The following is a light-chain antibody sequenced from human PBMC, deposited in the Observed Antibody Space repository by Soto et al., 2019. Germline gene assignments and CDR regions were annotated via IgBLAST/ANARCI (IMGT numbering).Light chain of an antibody. J-gene: IGKJ1*01. CDR1: QILLYSSNNKNY. Sequence: DIVMTQSPDSLAVSLGERATINCKSSQILLYSSNNKNYLAWYQQEPGQPPKLLIYWASTRESGVPDRFSGAGSGIEFTLTIGSLQAEDGAVNYCHQYHSTPGTFGQGTKVEI. CDR3: HQYHSTPGT. CDR2: WAS. V-gene: IGKV4-1*01.